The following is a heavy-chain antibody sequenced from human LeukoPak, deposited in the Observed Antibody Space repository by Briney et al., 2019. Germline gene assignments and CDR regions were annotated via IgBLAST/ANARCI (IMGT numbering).Heavy chain of an antibody. CDR3: AQIRHGGDRYSA. D-gene: IGHD2-21*02. CDR2: LNGGGDST. V-gene: IGHV3-23*01. Sequence: GGSLRLSCAASGFTFSSYAMTWVRQAPGKGLQWVSSLNGGGDSTYYADSVKGRFTISRDNSKNTLYLQMNSLRVDDTAVYYCAQIRHGGDRYSAWGQGTLVTVSS. J-gene: IGHJ5*02. CDR1: GFTFSSYA.